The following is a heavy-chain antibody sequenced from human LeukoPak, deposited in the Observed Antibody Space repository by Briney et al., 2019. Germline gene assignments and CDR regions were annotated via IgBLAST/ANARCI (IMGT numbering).Heavy chain of an antibody. J-gene: IGHJ6*02. V-gene: IGHV1-69*01. CDR3: ARESLASDYSNSHVIYYYGMDV. Sequence: PSVTVSCKASGGTLSSYAISWVRQAPGQGLEWMGGIIPIFGTANYAQKFQGRVTITADESTSTAYMELSSLRSEDTAVYYCARESLASDYSNSHVIYYYGMDVWGQGTTVTVSS. CDR1: GGTLSSYA. D-gene: IGHD4-11*01. CDR2: IIPIFGTA.